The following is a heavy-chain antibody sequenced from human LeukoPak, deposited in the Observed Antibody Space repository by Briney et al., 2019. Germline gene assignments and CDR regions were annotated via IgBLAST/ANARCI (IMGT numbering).Heavy chain of an antibody. CDR2: INPNSGVT. Sequence: GASVKVSCKASGYTFICFYIHWVRQAPGQGLEWMGWINPNSGVTNYAQKLQGRVTITRDTSIDTAYMQLSRLRSDDTAVYYCAKDRYGDYEAPFHYYMDAWGRGTTVTVSS. CDR3: AKDRYGDYEAPFHYYMDA. CDR1: GYTFICFY. V-gene: IGHV1-2*02. J-gene: IGHJ6*03. D-gene: IGHD5-12*01.